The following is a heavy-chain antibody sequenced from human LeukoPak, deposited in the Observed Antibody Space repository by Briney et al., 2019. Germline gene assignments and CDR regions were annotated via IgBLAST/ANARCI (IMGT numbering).Heavy chain of an antibody. CDR1: GFTFSSYW. CDR3: ARGYPYDSSGAGY. V-gene: IGHV3-7*05. CDR2: IKQDGSEK. D-gene: IGHD3-22*01. Sequence: GGSLRLSCAASGFTFSSYWMNWVRQAPGKGLEWVASIKQDGSEKYYVDSVKGRFTISRDNAKNSLYLQMNSLRAEDTAVYYCARGYPYDSSGAGYWGQGTLVTVSS. J-gene: IGHJ4*02.